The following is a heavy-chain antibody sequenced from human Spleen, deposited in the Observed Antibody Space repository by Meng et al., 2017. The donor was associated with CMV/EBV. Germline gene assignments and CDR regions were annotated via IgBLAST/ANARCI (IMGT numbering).Heavy chain of an antibody. J-gene: IGHJ6*02. Sequence: SVKVSCKASGFTFTSSAVQWVRQARGQRLEWIGWIVIGSGNTNYAQKFQERVTITRDMSTSTAYMELSSLRSEDTAVYYCARDGDFGAYYGMDVWGQGTTVTVSS. CDR1: GFTFTSSA. D-gene: IGHD3-3*01. V-gene: IGHV1-58*01. CDR2: IVIGSGNT. CDR3: ARDGDFGAYYGMDV.